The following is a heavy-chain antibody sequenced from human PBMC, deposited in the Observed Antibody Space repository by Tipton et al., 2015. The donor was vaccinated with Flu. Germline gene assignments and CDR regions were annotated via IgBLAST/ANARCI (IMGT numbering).Heavy chain of an antibody. D-gene: IGHD3-10*02. V-gene: IGHV4-38-2*01. Sequence: TLSLTCAVSGYSITSGYYWGWVRQPPGKGLEWIGTIYHSGSTYYNPSLKSRLTISVDTSNNQFSLKLSFVTAADTAVYYCARHTGDSVRGIVDYWGQGTVVTVSS. CDR1: GYSITSGYY. CDR2: IYHSGST. J-gene: IGHJ4*02. CDR3: ARHTGDSVRGIVDY.